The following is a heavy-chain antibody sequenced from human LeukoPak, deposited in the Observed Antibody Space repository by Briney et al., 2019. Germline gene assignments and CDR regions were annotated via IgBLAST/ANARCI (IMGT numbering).Heavy chain of an antibody. J-gene: IGHJ5*02. CDR1: GYTFTGYY. D-gene: IGHD3-22*01. CDR3: ARVTYYYDSSGYKPPGWFDP. CDR2: INPNSGGT. Sequence: GASVKVSCKASGYTFTGYYMHWVRQAPGQGLEWMGWINPNSGGTNYAQKFQGRVTMTRDTSISTAYMELSRLRSDDTAVYYCARVTYYYDSSGYKPPGWFDPWGQGTLVTVSS. V-gene: IGHV1-2*02.